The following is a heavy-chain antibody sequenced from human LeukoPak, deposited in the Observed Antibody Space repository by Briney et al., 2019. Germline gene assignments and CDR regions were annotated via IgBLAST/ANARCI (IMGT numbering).Heavy chain of an antibody. V-gene: IGHV4-38-2*02. CDR1: GYSISSGYY. Sequence: KTSETLSLTCTVSGYSISSGYYWGWIRQPPGKGLEWIGSIYHSGSTYYNPSLKSRVTISVDTSKNQFSLKLSSVTAADTAVCYCASRARGVIVYYYYYYMDVWGKGTTVTVSS. CDR3: ASRARGVIVYYYYYYMDV. CDR2: IYHSGST. J-gene: IGHJ6*03. D-gene: IGHD3-10*01.